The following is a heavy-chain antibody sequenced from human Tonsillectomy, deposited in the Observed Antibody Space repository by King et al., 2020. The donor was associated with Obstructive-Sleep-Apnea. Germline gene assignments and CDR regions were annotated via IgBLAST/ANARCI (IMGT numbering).Heavy chain of an antibody. CDR1: GASIASADWY. Sequence: VQLQESGPGLVKPSQSLSLSCTVSGASIASADWYWSWIRQPPGKGLEWIGYIYYSGNTYYNPSLKSRVSISRATSKNNFSLRLTPVTAADTAVYFCARSSRAGSFYHPFDSWGQGTLVTVSS. CDR2: IYYSGNT. CDR3: ARSSRAGSFYHPFDS. J-gene: IGHJ4*02. V-gene: IGHV4-30-4*01. D-gene: IGHD3-10*01.